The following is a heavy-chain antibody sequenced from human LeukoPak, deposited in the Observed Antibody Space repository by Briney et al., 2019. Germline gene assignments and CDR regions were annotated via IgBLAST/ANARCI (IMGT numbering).Heavy chain of an antibody. CDR1: GGSISSYY. V-gene: IGHV4-4*07. CDR2: IYTSGST. CDR3: ARDAGSGWPFDY. J-gene: IGHJ4*02. Sequence: SETLSLTCTVSGGSISSYYWSWIRQPAGKGLEWIGRIYTSGSTNYNPPLKSRVTISEDTSKNQFSLKLSSLTAAGPAVYYCARDAGSGWPFDYWGQGTLVTVSS. D-gene: IGHD6-19*01.